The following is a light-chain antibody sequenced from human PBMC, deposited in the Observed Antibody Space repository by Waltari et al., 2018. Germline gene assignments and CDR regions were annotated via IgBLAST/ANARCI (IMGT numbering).Light chain of an antibody. CDR3: YSTDSSGTQRV. V-gene: IGLV3-10*01. J-gene: IGLJ2*01. CDR1: ALPKKY. Sequence: SYELTQPPSVSVSPGQAARITCSGDALPKKYAFWYQQKSGQAPVLVIYEDSKRPSGIPGRLSGSSSGTTATLTLSGAQVEDEGDYYCYSTDSSGTQRVFGGGTKLTVL. CDR2: EDS.